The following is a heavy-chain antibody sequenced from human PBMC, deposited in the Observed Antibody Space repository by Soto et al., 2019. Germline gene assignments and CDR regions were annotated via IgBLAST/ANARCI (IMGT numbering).Heavy chain of an antibody. Sequence: GASVKVSCKASGYTFTSYGISWVRQAPGQGLEWMGWISAYNGNTNYAQKLQGRVTMTTDTSTSTAYMELRSLRSDDTAVYYCARETWVTAMAYPTLDYWGQGALVTVSS. CDR2: ISAYNGNT. D-gene: IGHD5-18*01. J-gene: IGHJ4*02. CDR3: ARETWVTAMAYPTLDY. CDR1: GYTFTSYG. V-gene: IGHV1-18*01.